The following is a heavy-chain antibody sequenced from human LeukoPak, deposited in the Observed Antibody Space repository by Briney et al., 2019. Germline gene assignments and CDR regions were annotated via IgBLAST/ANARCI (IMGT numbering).Heavy chain of an antibody. CDR3: ARDAYYYDSSGYHVY. J-gene: IGHJ4*02. CDR2: ISSSGNTI. Sequence: GGSLRLSCAASGLTFSDYYMSWIRQAPGKGLEWVSYISSSGNTIYYADSVKGRFTISRDNAKNSLYLQMNSLRAEDTAVYYCARDAYYYDSSGYHVYWGQGTLVTVSS. V-gene: IGHV3-11*04. D-gene: IGHD3-22*01. CDR1: GLTFSDYY.